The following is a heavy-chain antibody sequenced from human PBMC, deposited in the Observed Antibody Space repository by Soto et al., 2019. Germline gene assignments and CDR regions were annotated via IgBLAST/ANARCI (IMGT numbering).Heavy chain of an antibody. J-gene: IGHJ4*02. CDR3: ARDADCSGGSCYSRGGYFDY. CDR2: ISYDGSNK. Sequence: QVQLVESGGGVVQPGRSLRLSCAASGFTFSSYAMHWVRQAPGKGLEWVAVISYDGSNKYYADSVKGRFTISRDNSKNTLYLQMSSLRAEDTAVYYCARDADCSGGSCYSRGGYFDYWGQGTLVTVSS. V-gene: IGHV3-30-3*01. CDR1: GFTFSSYA. D-gene: IGHD2-15*01.